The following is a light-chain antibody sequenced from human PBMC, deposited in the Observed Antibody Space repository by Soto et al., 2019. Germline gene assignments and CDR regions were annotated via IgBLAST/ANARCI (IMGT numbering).Light chain of an antibody. CDR2: AAS. Sequence: DIQMTQSPSSLSASVGDTVTITCRASQGISNYLAWYQQKPGQVPNLLIYAASTLQSGVPSRFSGSGSGTDVTRTISSLRPEDVATYYCQKYNNAPRTFGQGTKVEI. V-gene: IGKV1-27*01. CDR1: QGISNY. J-gene: IGKJ1*01. CDR3: QKYNNAPRT.